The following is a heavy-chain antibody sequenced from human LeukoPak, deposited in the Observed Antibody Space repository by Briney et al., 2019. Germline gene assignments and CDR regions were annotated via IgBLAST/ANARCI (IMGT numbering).Heavy chain of an antibody. CDR2: ISGSGGST. J-gene: IGHJ4*02. CDR1: GFTFSSYA. Sequence: GGSLRLSCRTSGFTFSSYAMSWVRQAPGKGLEWVSAISGSGGSTYYADSVKGRFTISRDNSKNTLYLQMNSLRAEDTAVYYCGGSHPYGSGSYYFDYWGQGTLVAVSS. D-gene: IGHD3-10*01. V-gene: IGHV3-23*01. CDR3: GGSHPYGSGSYYFDY.